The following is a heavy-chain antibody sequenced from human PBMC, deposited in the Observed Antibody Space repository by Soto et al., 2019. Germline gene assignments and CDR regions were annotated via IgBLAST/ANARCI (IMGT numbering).Heavy chain of an antibody. D-gene: IGHD6-13*01. CDR1: GFTFSSYG. CDR2: IWYDGSNK. Sequence: SLKISCAASGFTFSSYGMHWVRQAPGKGLEWVAVIWYDGSNKYYADSVKGRFTISRDNSKNTLYLQMNSLRAEDTAVYYCAGSPDTAAGSFWGQGTLVTVSS. J-gene: IGHJ4*02. V-gene: IGHV3-33*01. CDR3: AGSPDTAAGSF.